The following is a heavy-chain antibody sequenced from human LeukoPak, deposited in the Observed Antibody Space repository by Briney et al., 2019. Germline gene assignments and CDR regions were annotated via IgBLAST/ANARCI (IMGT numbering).Heavy chain of an antibody. Sequence: SETLSLTCTVSGGSISSCYWSWIRQPPGKGLEWIGYISYSGSTNFNPSLKSRVTISVDTSKNQFSLKLSSVTAADTAVYYCAKGGTAGTNLNWFDPWGQGTLVTVSS. D-gene: IGHD1-1*01. V-gene: IGHV4-59*01. CDR3: AKGGTAGTNLNWFDP. J-gene: IGHJ5*02. CDR1: GGSISSCY. CDR2: ISYSGST.